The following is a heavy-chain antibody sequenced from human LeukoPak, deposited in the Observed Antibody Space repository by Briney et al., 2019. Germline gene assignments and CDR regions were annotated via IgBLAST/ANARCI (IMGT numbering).Heavy chain of an antibody. D-gene: IGHD3-10*01. J-gene: IGHJ4*02. CDR1: GFTFSSYE. Sequence: PGGSLRLSCAASGFTFSSYEMNWVRQAPGKGLERVSYISSSGSTIYYADSVKGRFTISRDNAKNSLYLQMNSLRAEDTAVYYCARNYGSGTFDYWGQGTLVTVSS. V-gene: IGHV3-48*03. CDR3: ARNYGSGTFDY. CDR2: ISSSGSTI.